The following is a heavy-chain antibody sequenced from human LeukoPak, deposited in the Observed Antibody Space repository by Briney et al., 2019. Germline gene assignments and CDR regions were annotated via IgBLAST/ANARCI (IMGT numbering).Heavy chain of an antibody. CDR1: GFTVSTNY. Sequence: GGSLRLSCAASGFTVSTNYMSWVRQAPGKGLEWVSVIYSGRSTYYADSVKGRFTISRDNSKNTLYLQMNSLRAEDTAVYYCAKATTVVTPVDYWGQGTLVTVSS. V-gene: IGHV3-53*01. J-gene: IGHJ4*02. CDR3: AKATTVVTPVDY. D-gene: IGHD4-23*01. CDR2: IYSGRST.